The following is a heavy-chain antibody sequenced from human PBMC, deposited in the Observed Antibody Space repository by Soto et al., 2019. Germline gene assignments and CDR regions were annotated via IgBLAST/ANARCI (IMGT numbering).Heavy chain of an antibody. J-gene: IGHJ1*01. Sequence: QVQLQESGPGLVKPSQTLSLTCTVSGGSISSGGYYWSWIRQHPGKGLEWIGYIYYSGSTYYNPSLRSRVTIAVDTSKNQFSLKLSSVTAADTAVYHCARATRNSDFWSGYGSPAESFQHWGQGTLVTVSS. CDR3: ARATRNSDFWSGYGSPAESFQH. CDR2: IYYSGST. CDR1: GGSISSGGYY. D-gene: IGHD3-3*01. V-gene: IGHV4-31*03.